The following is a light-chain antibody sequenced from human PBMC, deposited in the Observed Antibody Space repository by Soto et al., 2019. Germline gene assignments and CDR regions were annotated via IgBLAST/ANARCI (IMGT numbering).Light chain of an antibody. CDR1: QSVGSN. CDR3: KQYGVSPRT. J-gene: IGKJ1*01. Sequence: IVMTQSPATLSVSPGERATLSCRASQSVGSNLAWYQQKPEQAPRLLIYGASTRATGIQARFSGSGSGTDFSLTIRRLEPEDFAVYYCKQYGVSPRTFGQGTKVDIK. V-gene: IGKV3-15*01. CDR2: GAS.